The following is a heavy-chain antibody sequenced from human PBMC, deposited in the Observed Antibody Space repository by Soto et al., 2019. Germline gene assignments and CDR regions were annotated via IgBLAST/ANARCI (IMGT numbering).Heavy chain of an antibody. CDR1: GGSISSYY. V-gene: IGHV4-59*01. CDR2: IYYSGST. CDR3: ARVGPIAAAGPPNWFDP. J-gene: IGHJ5*02. Sequence: QVQLQESGPGLVKPSETLSLTCTVSGGSISSYYWSWIRQPPGKGLEWIGYIYYSGSTNYNPSLKSRVTLSVDTSKNQFSLKLSAVTAADTAVYYCARVGPIAAAGPPNWFDPWGQGTLVTVSS. D-gene: IGHD6-13*01.